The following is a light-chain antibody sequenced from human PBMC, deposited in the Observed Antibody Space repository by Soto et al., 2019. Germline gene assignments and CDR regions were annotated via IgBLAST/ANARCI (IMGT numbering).Light chain of an antibody. CDR1: QSVNKW. J-gene: IGKJ1*01. V-gene: IGKV1-5*01. Sequence: DIQMTQSPSTLSASIGDRVTITYRASQSVNKWLAWYQQKAGKAPKLLISDATNLESGVPSRFSGSGSGTEFTLTISSLQPDDFATYYCHQYDSYSPPWTFGQGTRVEIK. CDR2: DAT. CDR3: HQYDSYSPPWT.